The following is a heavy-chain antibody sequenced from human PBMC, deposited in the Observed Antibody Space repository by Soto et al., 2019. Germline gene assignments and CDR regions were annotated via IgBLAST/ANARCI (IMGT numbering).Heavy chain of an antibody. CDR1: GGSISSYY. CDR2: IFYFGST. D-gene: IGHD3-9*01. Sequence: SETLSLTCTVSGGSISSYYWSWIRQPPGKGLERIGYIFYFGSTNYNPSLKSRVTLSIDTSKNQLSLKLSSVTAAYTAVYYCARHSPDFDWLSQFDYWGQGTLVTVSS. V-gene: IGHV4-59*08. J-gene: IGHJ4*02. CDR3: ARHSPDFDWLSQFDY.